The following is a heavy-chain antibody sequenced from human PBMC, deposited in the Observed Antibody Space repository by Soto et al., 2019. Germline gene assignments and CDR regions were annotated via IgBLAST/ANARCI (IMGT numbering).Heavy chain of an antibody. D-gene: IGHD1-26*01. CDR1: GFTFSSYA. V-gene: IGHV3-30-3*01. J-gene: IGHJ4*02. CDR2: ISYDGSNK. CDR3: VKRAWELPHYDY. Sequence: PGGSLRLSCAASGFTFSSYAMHWVRQAPGKGLEWVAVISYDGSNKYYADSVKGRFTISRDNSKNTLYLQMNSLRAEDTAVYYCVKRAWELPHYDYWGQGTLVTVS.